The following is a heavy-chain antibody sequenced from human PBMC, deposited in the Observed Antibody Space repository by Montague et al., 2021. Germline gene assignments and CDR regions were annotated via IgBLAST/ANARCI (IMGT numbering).Heavy chain of an antibody. CDR1: GGAISSSSCY. CDR3: ARTSKFRENEGNYYYNALDV. J-gene: IGHJ6*02. Sequence: SETLSLTCTVSGGAISSSSCYWGWIPPLPGKGLECLVSNYYSGSTYHTPTLKGRVTISADKSQKQFSLKPRSVTAADTAVYYCARTSKFRENEGNYYYNALDVWGQGTTVTVSS. V-gene: IGHV4-39*01. D-gene: IGHD2-21*01. CDR2: NYYSGST.